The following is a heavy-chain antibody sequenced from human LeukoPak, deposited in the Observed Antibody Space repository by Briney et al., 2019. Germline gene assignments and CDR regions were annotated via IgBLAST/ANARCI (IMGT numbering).Heavy chain of an antibody. V-gene: IGHV3-23*01. D-gene: IGHD4-17*01. CDR3: ARDPNGDYIGAFEI. CDR1: GFTFSSYA. J-gene: IGHJ3*02. CDR2: ISGAGGTT. Sequence: GGSLRLSCAASGFTFSSYAMMWLRQAPGKGLEWVSAISGAGGTTLYADSVKGRFTVSRDNSKNTLYLQMTSLRVEDTAVYYCARDPNGDYIGAFEIWGQGTMVTVSS.